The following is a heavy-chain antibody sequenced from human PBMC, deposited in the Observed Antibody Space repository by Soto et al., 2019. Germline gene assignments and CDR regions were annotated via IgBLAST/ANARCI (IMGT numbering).Heavy chain of an antibody. Sequence: EVQLVESGGGLVRPGGSLRLSCAVSGFTFSSYSMNWVRQAPGKGLEWVSYISSGSGTTYYADSVKGRFSISRDNATNSLSLQMNSLRDENTAVYYCAKIGTYLRMDVWGQGTTVTVSS. D-gene: IGHD3-10*01. CDR2: ISSGSGTT. CDR3: AKIGTYLRMDV. V-gene: IGHV3-48*02. J-gene: IGHJ6*02. CDR1: GFTFSSYS.